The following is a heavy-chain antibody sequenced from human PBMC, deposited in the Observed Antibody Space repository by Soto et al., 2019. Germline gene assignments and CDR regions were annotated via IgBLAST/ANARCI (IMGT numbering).Heavy chain of an antibody. CDR1: GYTFTSYG. V-gene: IGHV1-18*01. J-gene: IGHJ5*02. Sequence: ASVKVSCKASGYTFTSYGISWVRQAPGQGLEWMGWISAYNGNTNYAQKLQGRVTMTTDTSTSTAYMELRSLRSDDTAVYYCARSYGDLALLYQLLLSPRNWFAPWGQGNLVTVSS. D-gene: IGHD2-2*01. CDR3: ARSYGDLALLYQLLLSPRNWFAP. CDR2: ISAYNGNT.